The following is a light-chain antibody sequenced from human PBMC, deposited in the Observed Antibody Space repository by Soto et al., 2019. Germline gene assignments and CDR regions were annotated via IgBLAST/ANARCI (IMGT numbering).Light chain of an antibody. CDR2: DVS. Sequence: EIVLTQSPGTLSLSPGERATLSCRASQSVSSSYLAWYQQEPGRAPRLLIHDVSRGATGIPDRFSGSGSGTDFTLTISRLEPEDFAVYYCQQYGNSPWAFGQGTKV. J-gene: IGKJ1*01. V-gene: IGKV3-20*01. CDR1: QSVSSSY. CDR3: QQYGNSPWA.